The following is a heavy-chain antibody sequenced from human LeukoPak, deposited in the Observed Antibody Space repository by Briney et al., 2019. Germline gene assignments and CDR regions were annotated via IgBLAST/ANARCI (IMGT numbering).Heavy chain of an antibody. J-gene: IGHJ4*02. D-gene: IGHD5-24*01. V-gene: IGHV3-23*01. Sequence: PGGSLRLSCAASGFTFSSYGMSWVRQAPGKGLEWVSAISGGGGSTYYADSVKGRFTISRDNSKNTLYLQMNSLRAEDTAVYYCAKEPWLQRFDPPDYWGQGTLVTVSS. CDR1: GFTFSSYG. CDR2: ISGGGGST. CDR3: AKEPWLQRFDPPDY.